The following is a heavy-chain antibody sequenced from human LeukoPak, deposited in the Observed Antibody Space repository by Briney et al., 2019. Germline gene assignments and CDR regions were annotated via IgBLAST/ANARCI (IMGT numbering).Heavy chain of an antibody. J-gene: IGHJ6*02. V-gene: IGHV3-30-3*01. D-gene: IGHD2-2*01. CDR1: GFTFSSYA. CDR3: ARGPVPAASPYYYYAMDV. CDR2: ISYYGSNK. Sequence: GGSLRLSCAASGFTFSSYAIHWVRHAPGKGLGWVGVISYYGSNKYYADSVKGRFTISRDNSKNTLYLQMNSLRAEDTAVYYCARGPVPAASPYYYYAMDVWGQGTTVTVSS.